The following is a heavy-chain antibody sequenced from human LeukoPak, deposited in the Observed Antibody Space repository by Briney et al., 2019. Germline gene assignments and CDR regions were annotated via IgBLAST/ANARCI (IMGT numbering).Heavy chain of an antibody. CDR1: GFTLITYW. CDR3: AKDHGGYGSFDY. V-gene: IGHV3-15*01. D-gene: IGHD3-10*01. CDR2: IKSKTDGGTT. Sequence: GGSLRLSCAASGFTLITYWMTWVRQAPGKGLEWVGRIKSKTDGGTTDYAAPVKGRFTISRDDSKNTLYLQMNSLKTEDTAVYYCAKDHGGYGSFDYWGQGTLVTVSS. J-gene: IGHJ4*02.